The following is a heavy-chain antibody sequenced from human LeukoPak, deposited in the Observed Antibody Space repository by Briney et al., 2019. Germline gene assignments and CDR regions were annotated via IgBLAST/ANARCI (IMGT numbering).Heavy chain of an antibody. CDR2: INHSGST. V-gene: IGHV4-34*01. D-gene: IGHD5-18*01. J-gene: IGHJ3*02. CDR3: ARQRYSYGPSGAFDI. CDR1: GGSFSGYY. Sequence: SETLSLTCAVYGGSFSGYYWSWIRQPPGKGLEWIGEINHSGSTNYNPSLKSRVTISVDASKNQFSLKLSSVTAADTAVYYCARQRYSYGPSGAFDIWGQGAMVTVSS.